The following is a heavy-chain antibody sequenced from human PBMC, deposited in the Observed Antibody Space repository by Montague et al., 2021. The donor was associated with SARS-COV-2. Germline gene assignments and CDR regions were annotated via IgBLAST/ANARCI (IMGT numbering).Heavy chain of an antibody. CDR2: ISSSSVT. Sequence: SLRLSCPASGFTVSSTYMNCVRQAPGKGLVWVSSISSSSVTYSADSLKGRFTISRDNSKNTVYLQMNSLRAEDTAVYFCARESSQFFGSGPLDYWSQGSLVTVSS. J-gene: IGHJ4*02. D-gene: IGHD3-10*01. V-gene: IGHV3-66*01. CDR3: ARESSQFFGSGPLDY. CDR1: GFTVSSTY.